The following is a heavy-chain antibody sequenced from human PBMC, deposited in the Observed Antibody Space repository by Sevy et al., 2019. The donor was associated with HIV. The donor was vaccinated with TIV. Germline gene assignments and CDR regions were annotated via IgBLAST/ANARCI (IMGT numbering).Heavy chain of an antibody. V-gene: IGHV4-59*08. CDR2: IFSSGTT. CDR1: GGSINNYY. D-gene: IGHD4-17*01. J-gene: IGHJ6*03. CDR3: ARQGNTDSYNYYMDV. Sequence: SETLSLTCTVSGGSINNYYWSWIRQPPGKGLEWIGYIFSSGTTNYNPSLYNRVTFSVDTSKNQFSLRLSSVTAADTAMYYCARQGNTDSYNYYMDVWGNGAAVTVSS.